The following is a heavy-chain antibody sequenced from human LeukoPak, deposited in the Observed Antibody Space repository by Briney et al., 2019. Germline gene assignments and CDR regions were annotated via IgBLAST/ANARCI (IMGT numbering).Heavy chain of an antibody. CDR2: ISGSGGST. D-gene: IGHD1-26*01. CDR1: GFTFSSYA. J-gene: IGHJ5*02. CDR3: AKASSPRVGAAYNRFDP. V-gene: IGHV3-23*01. Sequence: GGSLRLSCAASGFTFSSYAMSWVRQAPGKGLEWVSAISGSGGSTYYADSVKGRFTISRDNSKNTLYLQMNSLRAEDTAVYYCAKASSPRVGAAYNRFDPWGQGTLVTVSS.